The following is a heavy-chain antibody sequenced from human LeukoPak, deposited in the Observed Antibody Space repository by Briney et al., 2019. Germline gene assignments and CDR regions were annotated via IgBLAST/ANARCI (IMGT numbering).Heavy chain of an antibody. Sequence: PSHSLPLTCTVSGGSISSGSYYWNWIRQPAGKGLEWIGRIYSSGSTNYNPSLKSRVTISVDTSKNQFSLKLSSVTAADTAVYYCATNWQSSGWFDAFDIWGQGTMVTVSS. J-gene: IGHJ3*02. D-gene: IGHD6-19*01. CDR2: IYSSGST. CDR3: ATNWQSSGWFDAFDI. CDR1: GGSISSGSYY. V-gene: IGHV4-61*02.